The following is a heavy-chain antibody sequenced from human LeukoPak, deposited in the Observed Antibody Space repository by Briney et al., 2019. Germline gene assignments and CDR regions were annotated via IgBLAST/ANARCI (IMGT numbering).Heavy chain of an antibody. CDR3: ARAVGPFDF. Sequence: PGRSLRLSCAASGFTFSTYGMHWVRQAPGKGLEWVAAIWYDGSIKYYGDSVKGRFTISRDNSKNTLYLQMNSLRAEDTAMYYCARAVGPFDFWGPGTLVIVYS. V-gene: IGHV3-33*01. CDR1: GFTFSTYG. J-gene: IGHJ3*01. CDR2: IWYDGSIK.